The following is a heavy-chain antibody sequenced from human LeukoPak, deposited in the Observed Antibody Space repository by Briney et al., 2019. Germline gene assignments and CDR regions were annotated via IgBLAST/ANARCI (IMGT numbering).Heavy chain of an antibody. CDR2: ISGSGGST. D-gene: IGHD6-13*01. J-gene: IGHJ6*02. CDR3: AKFWGAAGTLNYGMDV. V-gene: IGHV3-23*01. Sequence: PGGSLRLSCAAPGFSFSSYAMSWVRQAPGKGLEWVSSISGSGGSTYYADSVKGRFTISRDKSKNTLYLQMSSLRAEDTAVYYCAKFWGAAGTLNYGMDVWGQGTMVTVSS. CDR1: GFSFSSYA.